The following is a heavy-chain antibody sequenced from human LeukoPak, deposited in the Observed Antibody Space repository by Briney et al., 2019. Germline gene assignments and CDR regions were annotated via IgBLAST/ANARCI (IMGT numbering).Heavy chain of an antibody. Sequence: SETLSLTCTVSGGSISSSSYYWGWIRQPPGKGLEWIGSIYYSGSTYYNPSLKSRVTISVDTSKNQFSLKLSSVTAADTAVYYCARDSSRKGYYYDSSGSIDYWGQGTLVTVSS. D-gene: IGHD3-22*01. CDR2: IYYSGST. CDR1: GGSISSSSYY. V-gene: IGHV4-39*07. J-gene: IGHJ4*02. CDR3: ARDSSRKGYYYDSSGSIDY.